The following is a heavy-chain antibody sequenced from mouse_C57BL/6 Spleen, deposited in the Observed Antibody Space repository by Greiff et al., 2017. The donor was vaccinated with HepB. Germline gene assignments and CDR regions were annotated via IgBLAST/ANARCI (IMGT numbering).Heavy chain of an antibody. J-gene: IGHJ3*01. CDR2: ISSGGDYI. D-gene: IGHD6-2*01. V-gene: IGHV5-9-1*02. Sequence: EVKVVESGEGLVKPGGSLKLSCAASGFTFSSYAMSWVRQTPEKRLEWVAYISSGGDYIYYADTVKGRFTISRDNARNTLYLQMSSLKSEDTAMYYCTTAVSSPAWFAYWGQGTLVTVSA. CDR1: GFTFSSYA. CDR3: TTAVSSPAWFAY.